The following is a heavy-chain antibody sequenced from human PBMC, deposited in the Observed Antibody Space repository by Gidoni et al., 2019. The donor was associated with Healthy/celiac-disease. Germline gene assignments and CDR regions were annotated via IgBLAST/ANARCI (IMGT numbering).Heavy chain of an antibody. V-gene: IGHV4-39*01. J-gene: IGHJ4*02. Sequence: QLRLQGSGPGLEKPSEPLSLTCTVSGGSISISCYYWGWIRQPPGEGLGWIGVIYYRRSNHPNPPLQRRVPIHVDTSKNQFDRQLSAVTAPDTAVYYGARPFLLRCSSPCDLDYWGQGTLVTVSS. D-gene: IGHD6-6*01. CDR2: IYYRRSN. CDR1: GGSISISCYY. CDR3: ARPFLLRCSSPCDLDY.